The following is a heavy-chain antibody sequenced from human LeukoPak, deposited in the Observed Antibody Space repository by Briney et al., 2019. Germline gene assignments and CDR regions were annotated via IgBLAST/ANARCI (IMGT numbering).Heavy chain of an antibody. CDR2: IYQSGST. J-gene: IGHJ4*02. V-gene: IGHV4-38-2*02. CDR1: GYSISSGYN. D-gene: IGHD5-18*01. Sequence: PSETLSLTCTVSGYSISSGYNWGWIRQPPGKGLEWVGNIYQSGSTYYKSSLKSRVTISVDTSKNQFSLKLSSVTAADTAVYYCARVADGKGYPFDYWGQGTLVTVSS. CDR3: ARVADGKGYPFDY.